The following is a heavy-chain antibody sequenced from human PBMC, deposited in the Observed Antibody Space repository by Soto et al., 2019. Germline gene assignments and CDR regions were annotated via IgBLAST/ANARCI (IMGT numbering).Heavy chain of an antibody. CDR2: ISWNGNFT. J-gene: IGHJ4*02. D-gene: IGHD2-15*01. Sequence: EVQLVESGGDMVQPGRSLKLSCVGSGYSFEDYSMHWVRQAPGKGLEWVSGISWNGNFTGYADSVKGRFTISRDNAKYSLFLQMRSLSLEDTALYYCVGGSWFDWGQGTLVTVSS. CDR1: GYSFEDYS. CDR3: VGGSWFD. V-gene: IGHV3-9*01.